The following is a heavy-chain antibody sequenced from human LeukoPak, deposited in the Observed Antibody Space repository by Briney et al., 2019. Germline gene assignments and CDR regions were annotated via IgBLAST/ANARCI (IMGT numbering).Heavy chain of an antibody. CDR2: IKHSGST. Sequence: SETLSLTCAVYGGSFSGYYWSWIRQPPGKGLEWIGEIKHSGSTNYNPSLKSRVTISVDTSKNQFSLKLSSVTAADTAVYYCARGPKLGYNWFDPWGQGTLVTVSS. CDR3: ARGPKLGYNWFDP. V-gene: IGHV4-34*01. J-gene: IGHJ5*02. D-gene: IGHD6-13*01. CDR1: GGSFSGYY.